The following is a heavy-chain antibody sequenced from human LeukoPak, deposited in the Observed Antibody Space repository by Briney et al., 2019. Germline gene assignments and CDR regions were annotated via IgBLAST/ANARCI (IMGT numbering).Heavy chain of an antibody. CDR3: ARVGAVAGNN. Sequence: PGGSLRLSCAASGFTFSSYGMKWVRQAPGEGLGWVSSISSSSSYIYYADSVKGRFTISRDNAKNSLYLQMNSLRAEDTAVYYCARVGAVAGNNWGQGTLVTVSS. V-gene: IGHV3-21*01. J-gene: IGHJ4*02. CDR2: ISSSSSYI. D-gene: IGHD6-19*01. CDR1: GFTFSSYG.